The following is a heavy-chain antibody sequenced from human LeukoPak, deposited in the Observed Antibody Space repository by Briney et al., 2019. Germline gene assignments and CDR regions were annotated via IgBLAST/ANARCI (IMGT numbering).Heavy chain of an antibody. J-gene: IGHJ4*02. Sequence: ASVKVSCKASGYTFTSYDISWERQATGQGLEWMGWMNPNSGNAGNAQRFQGRVAMTRNNSISTAYMELTSLRSEDTAVYYCGRPLQRGSWTQRALDYWGQGTLVTVSS. CDR3: GRPLQRGSWTQRALDY. D-gene: IGHD3-10*01. CDR2: MNPNSGNA. V-gene: IGHV1-8*01. CDR1: GYTFTSYD.